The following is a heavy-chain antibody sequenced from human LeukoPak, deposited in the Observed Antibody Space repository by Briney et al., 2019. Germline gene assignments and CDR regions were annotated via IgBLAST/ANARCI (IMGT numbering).Heavy chain of an antibody. V-gene: IGHV3-66*01. Sequence: GGSLRLSCGASGLTVSNYYMSWVRQAPGKGLEWVSLIHTGGTVYYTDSVKGRFTISRDSSKNTLYLQMNSLTIEDTAVYFCAFGKYPFDYWGQGTLVTVSS. CDR2: IHTGGTV. CDR3: AFGKYPFDY. CDR1: GLTVSNYY. J-gene: IGHJ4*02. D-gene: IGHD3-16*01.